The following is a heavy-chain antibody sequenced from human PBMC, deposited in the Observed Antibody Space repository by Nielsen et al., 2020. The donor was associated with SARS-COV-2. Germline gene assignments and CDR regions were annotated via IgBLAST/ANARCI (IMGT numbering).Heavy chain of an antibody. CDR1: GFTFSSYS. D-gene: IGHD2-2*01. CDR2: ISSSSSYI. V-gene: IGHV3-21*01. CDR3: VSQGVCSSTSCYGIMDY. J-gene: IGHJ4*02. Sequence: GGSLRLSCAASGFTFSSYSMNWVRQAPGKGLEWVSSISSSSSYIYYADSVKGRFTISRDNAENSLYLQMNSLRAEDTAVYYCVSQGVCSSTSCYGIMDYWGQGTLVTVSS.